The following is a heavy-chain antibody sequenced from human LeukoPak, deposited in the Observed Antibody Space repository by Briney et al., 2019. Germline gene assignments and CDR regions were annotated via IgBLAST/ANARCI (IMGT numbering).Heavy chain of an antibody. CDR1: GFTFSSYG. D-gene: IGHD3-10*01. V-gene: IGHV3-30*18. J-gene: IGHJ4*02. CDR2: ISYDRSNK. CDR3: AKDGKLWFGELSDFDY. Sequence: GGSLRLSCAASGFTFSSYGMHWVRQAPGKGLEWVAVISYDRSNKYYADSVKGRFTISRDNSKNTLYLQMNSLRAEDTAVYYCAKDGKLWFGELSDFDYWGQGTLVTVSS.